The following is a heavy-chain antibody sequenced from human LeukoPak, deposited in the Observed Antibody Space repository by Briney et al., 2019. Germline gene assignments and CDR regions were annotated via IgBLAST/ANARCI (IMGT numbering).Heavy chain of an antibody. V-gene: IGHV1-18*01. Sequence: ASVKVSCKASGYTFTSYGISWVRQAPGQGLEWMGWISAYNGNTNYAQKLQGRVTMTTDTSTSTAYMELRSLRSDDTAVYYCARATEDYYDSSGYYPFFNFDYWGQGTLATVSS. CDR2: ISAYNGNT. CDR3: ARATEDYYDSSGYYPFFNFDY. J-gene: IGHJ4*02. D-gene: IGHD3-22*01. CDR1: GYTFTSYG.